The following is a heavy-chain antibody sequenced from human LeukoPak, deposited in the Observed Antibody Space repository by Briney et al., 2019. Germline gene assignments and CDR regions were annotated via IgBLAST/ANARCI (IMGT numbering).Heavy chain of an antibody. J-gene: IGHJ5*02. V-gene: IGHV4-59*01. D-gene: IGHD3-22*01. Sequence: SETLSLTCTVSGGSISSYYGSWIRQPPGKGLEWIGYIYYSGSTNYNPSLKSRVTISVDTSKNQFSLKLSSVTAADTAVYYCARDQRYYDSSGYFWFDPWGQGTLVTVSS. CDR1: GGSISSYY. CDR3: ARDQRYYDSSGYFWFDP. CDR2: IYYSGST.